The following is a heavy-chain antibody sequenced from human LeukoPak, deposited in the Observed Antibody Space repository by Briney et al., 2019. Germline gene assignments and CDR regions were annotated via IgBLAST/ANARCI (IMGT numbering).Heavy chain of an antibody. CDR3: TTDNGVTAFDI. CDR2: IENKPDGGTT. D-gene: IGHD2-21*02. V-gene: IGHV3-15*04. CDR1: GLTFSHAW. J-gene: IGHJ3*02. Sequence: PGGSLRLSCATSGLTFSHAWMAWVRQAPGKGLGWVGRIENKPDGGTTNYAAPVKGRFTIASDGSKSTLYLQMNSLKTEGTGIYYCTTDNGVTAFDIWGQGTMVTVSS.